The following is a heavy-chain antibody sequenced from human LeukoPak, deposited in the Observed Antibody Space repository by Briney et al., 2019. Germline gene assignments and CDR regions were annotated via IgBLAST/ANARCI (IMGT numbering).Heavy chain of an antibody. CDR3: ARDSGYGKYYYGMDV. Sequence: SETLSLTCAVYGGSFSSYYWSWIRQPPGKGLEWIGYIYYSGSTNYNPSLKSRVTISVDTSKNQFSLKLSSVTAADTAVYYCARDSGYGKYYYGMDVWGQGTTVTVSS. D-gene: IGHD6-25*01. J-gene: IGHJ6*02. CDR2: IYYSGST. CDR1: GGSFSSYY. V-gene: IGHV4-59*01.